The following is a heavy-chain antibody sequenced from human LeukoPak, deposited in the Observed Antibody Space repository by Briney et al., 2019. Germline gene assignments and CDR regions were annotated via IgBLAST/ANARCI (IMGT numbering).Heavy chain of an antibody. CDR1: GASISGSGYY. CDR2: IYYTGST. Sequence: SETLSLTCAVSGASISGSGYYLGWIRQPPGKGLEWIGNIYYTGSTYYNASLKSRVTISGDTSKNQFSLTLSSVTAADTAVYREVGATVDYWGQGTLVTVSS. J-gene: IGHJ4*02. CDR3: VGATVDY. D-gene: IGHD1-26*01. V-gene: IGHV4-39*03.